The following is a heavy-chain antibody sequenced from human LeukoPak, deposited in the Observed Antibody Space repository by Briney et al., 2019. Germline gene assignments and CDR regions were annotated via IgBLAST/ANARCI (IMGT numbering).Heavy chain of an antibody. D-gene: IGHD1-26*01. J-gene: IGHJ4*02. CDR1: GYTLNELS. V-gene: IGHV1-24*01. CDR3: ATATYSGSYQYFDY. CDR2: FDPEDGET. Sequence: GASMKVSCKVSGYTLNELSMHWVRQAPGKGLEWMGGFDPEDGETIYAQKFQGGVTMTEDTSTDTAYMELSSLRSEDTAVYYCATATYSGSYQYFDYWGQGTLGTVSP.